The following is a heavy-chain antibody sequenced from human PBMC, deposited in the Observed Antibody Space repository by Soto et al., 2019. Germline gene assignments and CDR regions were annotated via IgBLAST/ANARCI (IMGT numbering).Heavy chain of an antibody. CDR3: VINSISKKIHY. Sequence: QVQLQESGPGLVKPSQTLSLTCSVSGGSINSGGYYWTWFRQHPGKGLQWIGNIFYSGSTSYNPSLKSRLTISIDTCKTHFSLKLSSVTGADTAVYYCVINSISKKIHYSGQGALVTVSS. D-gene: IGHD3-22*01. V-gene: IGHV4-31*03. CDR2: IFYSGST. CDR1: GGSINSGGYY. J-gene: IGHJ4*02.